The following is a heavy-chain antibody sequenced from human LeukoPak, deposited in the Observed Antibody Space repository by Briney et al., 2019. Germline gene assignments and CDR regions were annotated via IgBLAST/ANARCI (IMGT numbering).Heavy chain of an antibody. J-gene: IGHJ6*03. CDR3: ARGQGVTTSYYYYYYMDV. CDR2: INHSGGT. V-gene: IGHV4-34*01. D-gene: IGHD4-17*01. CDR1: GGSFSGYY. Sequence: PSETLSLTCAVYGGSFSGYYWSWIRQPPGKGLEWIGEINHSGGTNYNPSLKSRVTISVDTSKNQFSPKLSSVTAADTAVYYCARGQGVTTSYYYYYYMDVWGKGTTVTVSS.